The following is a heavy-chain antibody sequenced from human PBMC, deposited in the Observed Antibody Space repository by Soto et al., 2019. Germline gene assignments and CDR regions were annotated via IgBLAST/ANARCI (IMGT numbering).Heavy chain of an antibody. CDR3: ANRSNTNYYYYYYMDV. J-gene: IGHJ6*03. CDR1: GFTFRNYA. D-gene: IGHD2-2*01. CDR2: ISGSGDST. V-gene: IGHV3-23*01. Sequence: EVELLESGGGLAQPGGSLRLSCGASGFTFRNYAMSWVRQAPGKGLEWVSVISGSGDSTNYADSVKGRFTISRDNSKNTLYLQMNSLSAEDTAVYYCANRSNTNYYYYYYMDVWGVGATVTVSS.